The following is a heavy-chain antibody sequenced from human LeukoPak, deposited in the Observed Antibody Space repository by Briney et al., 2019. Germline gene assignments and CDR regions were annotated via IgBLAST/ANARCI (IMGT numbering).Heavy chain of an antibody. Sequence: GASLSLVCAASGFSFNNYAMIRVRQAPGKGLEWVSAIGGSGTSTFYADSVKGRFTISRDNSKNTLYLQMNSMRVEDTALYYCARKQPGEVMVPADYWGQGILVTVSS. CDR3: ARKQPGEVMVPADY. V-gene: IGHV3-23*01. J-gene: IGHJ4*02. CDR2: IGGSGTST. CDR1: GFSFNNYA. D-gene: IGHD3-16*02.